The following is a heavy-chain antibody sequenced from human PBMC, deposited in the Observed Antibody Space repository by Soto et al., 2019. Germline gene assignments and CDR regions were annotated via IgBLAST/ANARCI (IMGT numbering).Heavy chain of an antibody. V-gene: IGHV3-23*01. J-gene: IGHJ4*02. CDR3: AREVRYSYGSGVPDY. D-gene: IGHD5-18*01. Sequence: GGSLRLSCAASGFTFTSYAINWVRQAPGKGLEWVSNIGNSGSSTFYADSVKGRFTISRDNSKNTLYLQMNSLRAEDTAVYYWAREVRYSYGSGVPDYWGQGTLVTVSS. CDR1: GFTFTSYA. CDR2: IGNSGSST.